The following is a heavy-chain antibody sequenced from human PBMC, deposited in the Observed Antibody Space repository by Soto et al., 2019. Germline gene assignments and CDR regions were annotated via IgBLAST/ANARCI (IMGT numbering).Heavy chain of an antibody. J-gene: IGHJ4*02. D-gene: IGHD2-15*01. Sequence: QVQLVESGGGVVQPGRSLRLSCAASGFTFSSYGMHWVRQAPGKGLEWVAVISYDGSNKYYADSVKGRFTISRDNSKNTLYLQMNSLRAEDTAVYYCAKDYSVVVWGQGTLVTVSS. CDR1: GFTFSSYG. V-gene: IGHV3-30*18. CDR2: ISYDGSNK. CDR3: AKDYSVVV.